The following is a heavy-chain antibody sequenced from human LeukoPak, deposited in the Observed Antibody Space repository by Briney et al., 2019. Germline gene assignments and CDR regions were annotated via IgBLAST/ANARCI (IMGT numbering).Heavy chain of an antibody. V-gene: IGHV1-2*02. D-gene: IGHD3-10*01. CDR1: GYTFTGYY. CDR3: ARMGRKRYYGSGSVDY. Sequence: ASVKVSCKASGYTFTGYYMHWVRQAPGQGLEWMGWINPNSGGTNYAQKFQGRVTMTRDTSISTAYMELSRLRSDDTAVSYCARMGRKRYYGSGSVDYWGQGTLVTVSS. J-gene: IGHJ4*02. CDR2: INPNSGGT.